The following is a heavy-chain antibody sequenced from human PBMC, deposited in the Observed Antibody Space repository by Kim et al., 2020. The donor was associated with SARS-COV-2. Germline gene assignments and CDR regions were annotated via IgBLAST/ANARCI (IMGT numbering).Heavy chain of an antibody. CDR3: ARDYDFWSGYCDSGVFDY. D-gene: IGHD3-3*01. V-gene: IGHV1-18*04. CDR2: ISAYNGNT. CDR1: GYTFTSYG. J-gene: IGHJ4*02. Sequence: ASVKVSCKASGYTFTSYGISWVRQAPGQGLEWMGWISAYNGNTNYAQKLQGRVTMTTDTSTSTAYMELRSLRSDDTAVYYCARDYDFWSGYCDSGVFDYWGQGTLVTVSS.